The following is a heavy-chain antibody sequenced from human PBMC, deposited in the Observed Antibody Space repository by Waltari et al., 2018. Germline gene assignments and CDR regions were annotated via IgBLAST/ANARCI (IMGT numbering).Heavy chain of an antibody. CDR1: GGSFSGYY. CDR2: INHSGIN. J-gene: IGHJ4*02. Sequence: QVQLQQWGAGLLKPSETLSLTCAVYGGSFSGYYWSWIRQPPGKGLEWIGEINHSGINNYNPSLKSRVTISVDTSKNQFSLKLSSVTAADTAVYYCARVGGYDDGQSVDYWGQGTLVTVSS. D-gene: IGHD5-12*01. V-gene: IGHV4-34*01. CDR3: ARVGGYDDGQSVDY.